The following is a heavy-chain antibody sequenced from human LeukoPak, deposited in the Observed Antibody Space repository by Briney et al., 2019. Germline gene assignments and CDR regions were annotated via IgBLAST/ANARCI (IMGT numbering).Heavy chain of an antibody. CDR3: AKEREFFGRWLDY. J-gene: IGHJ4*02. V-gene: IGHV3-21*01. CDR2: ISSSSSYI. D-gene: IGHD3-3*01. Sequence: GGSLRLSCAASGLTFSSYSMNWVRQAPGKGLEWVSSISSSSSYIYYADSVKGRFTISRDNAKNSLYLQMNSLRAEDTAVYYCAKEREFFGRWLDYWGQGTLVTVSS. CDR1: GLTFSSYS.